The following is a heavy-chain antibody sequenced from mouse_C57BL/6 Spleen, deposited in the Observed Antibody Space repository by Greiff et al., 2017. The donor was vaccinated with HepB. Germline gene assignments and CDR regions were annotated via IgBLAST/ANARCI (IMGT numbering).Heavy chain of an antibody. Sequence: EAKLMESGGGLVKPGGSLKLSCAASGFTFSDYGMHWVRQAPEKGLEWVAYISSGSSTIYYADTVKGRFTISRDNAKNTLFLQMTSLRSEDTAMYYWARGYYDGAWLAYWGQGTLVTVSA. CDR1: GFTFSDYG. D-gene: IGHD1-1*01. CDR3: ARGYYDGAWLAY. CDR2: ISSGSSTI. V-gene: IGHV5-17*01. J-gene: IGHJ3*01.